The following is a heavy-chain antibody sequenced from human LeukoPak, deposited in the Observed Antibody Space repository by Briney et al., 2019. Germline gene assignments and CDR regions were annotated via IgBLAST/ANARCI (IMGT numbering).Heavy chain of an antibody. CDR3: ARDIAVVVTATVYFYGMDV. D-gene: IGHD2-15*01. J-gene: IGHJ6*02. CDR1: GFTFSDYY. V-gene: IGHV3-66*01. CDR2: IYSGGST. Sequence: PGGSLRLSCAASGFTFSDYYMSWIRQAPGKGLEWVSVIYSGGSTYYADSVKGRFTISRDNSKNTLYLQMNSLRAEDTAVYYCARDIAVVVTATVYFYGMDVWGPGTTVTVSS.